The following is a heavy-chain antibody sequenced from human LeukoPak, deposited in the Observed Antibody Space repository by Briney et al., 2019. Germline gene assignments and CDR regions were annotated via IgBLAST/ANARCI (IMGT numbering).Heavy chain of an antibody. CDR3: ATHRRSGSGGSENAFEI. Sequence: PSETLSLTCTVSGGSTSSSTYYWDWIRQPPGKGLEWIVNIYDSGGTHYNPSLKSRVTISEDTSKNQFSLKLNSVTAADTAVYYCATHRRSGSGGSENAFEIWGQGTMVTVSS. D-gene: IGHD5-12*01. CDR1: GGSTSSSTYY. J-gene: IGHJ3*02. CDR2: IYDSGGT. V-gene: IGHV4-39*01.